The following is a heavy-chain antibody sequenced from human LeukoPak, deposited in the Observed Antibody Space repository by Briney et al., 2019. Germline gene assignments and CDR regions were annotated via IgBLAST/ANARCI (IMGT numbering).Heavy chain of an antibody. CDR3: AGELVNQQLKNWFDP. CDR1: GGSISSYY. D-gene: IGHD6-13*01. Sequence: KPSETLSLTCTVSGGSISSYYWSWVRQPPGKGLEWIGYIYYSGSTNYNPSLKSRVTISVDTSKNQFSLKLSSVTAADTPGNYCAGELVNQQLKNWFDPWGQGTLVTVSS. CDR2: IYYSGST. J-gene: IGHJ5*02. V-gene: IGHV4-59*01.